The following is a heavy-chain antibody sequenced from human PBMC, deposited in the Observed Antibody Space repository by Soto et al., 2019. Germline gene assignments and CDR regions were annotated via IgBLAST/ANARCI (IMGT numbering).Heavy chain of an antibody. CDR2: IYYSGST. CDR1: GGSISSGDYY. D-gene: IGHD3-22*01. CDR3: ARGAYYYDSSGYYLWFEP. Sequence: PSETLSLTCTVSGGSISSGDYYWSWIRQPPGKGLEWIGYIYYSGSTYYNPSLKSRVTISVDTSKNQFSLKLSSVTAADTAVYYCARGAYYYDSSGYYLWFEPWGQGTLVTVSS. J-gene: IGHJ5*02. V-gene: IGHV4-30-4*02.